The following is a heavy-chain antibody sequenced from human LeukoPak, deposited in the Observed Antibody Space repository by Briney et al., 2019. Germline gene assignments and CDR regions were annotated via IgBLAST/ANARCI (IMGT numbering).Heavy chain of an antibody. Sequence: GSSVKVSCKGSGGTFCSYAISWVRQGPRQRREWVGGVIPIFCTAKYAQKFQGRVTITADESTSTAYMELSSLRSEDTAVYYCARDGTDIVVLPAAPRIHYYYYMDVWGKGTTVTVSS. V-gene: IGHV1-69*01. CDR2: VIPIFCTA. CDR3: ARDGTDIVVLPAAPRIHYYYYMDV. CDR1: GGTFCSYA. D-gene: IGHD2-2*01. J-gene: IGHJ6*03.